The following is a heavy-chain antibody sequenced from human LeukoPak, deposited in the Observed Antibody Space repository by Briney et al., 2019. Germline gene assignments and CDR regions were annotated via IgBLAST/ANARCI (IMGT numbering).Heavy chain of an antibody. V-gene: IGHV3-33*06. CDR1: GFIFSSYG. Sequence: GGSLRLSCAASGFIFSSYGMHWVRQAPGKGLEWVAVIWYDGNNKYYADSVKGRFTISRDNSKNTLYLQMNSLRAEDTAAYYCAKPYYYDGSGYYHPFDYWGQETPVTVSS. CDR3: AKPYYYDGSGYYHPFDY. D-gene: IGHD3-22*01. J-gene: IGHJ4*02. CDR2: IWYDGNNK.